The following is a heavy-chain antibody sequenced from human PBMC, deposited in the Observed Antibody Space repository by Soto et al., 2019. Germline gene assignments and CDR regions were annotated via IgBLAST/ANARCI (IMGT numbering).Heavy chain of an antibody. CDR2: IKQDGSEK. D-gene: IGHD3-3*01. CDR1: GFTFGGYW. J-gene: IGHJ4*02. CDR3: ARETYYDFWSGYYYFDY. Sequence: GGFLSLSYAASGFTFGGYWMSWVRQAPGKGLEWVANIKQDGSEKYYVDSVKGRFTISRDNAKNSLYLQMNSLRAEDTAVYYYARETYYDFWSGYYYFDYWGQGTLVTVSS. V-gene: IGHV3-7*01.